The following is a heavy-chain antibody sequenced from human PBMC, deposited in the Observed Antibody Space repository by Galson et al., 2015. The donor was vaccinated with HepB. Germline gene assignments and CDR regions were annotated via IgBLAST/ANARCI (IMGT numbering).Heavy chain of an antibody. Sequence: SLRLSCAASGFTFSSYGMHWVRQAPGKGLEWVAVISYDGSNKYYADSVKGRFTISRDNSKNTLYLQMNSLRAEDTAVYYCARAVVVITLDYWGQGTLVTVSS. CDR3: ARAVVVITLDY. J-gene: IGHJ4*02. CDR1: GFTFSSYG. V-gene: IGHV3-30*03. D-gene: IGHD3-22*01. CDR2: ISYDGSNK.